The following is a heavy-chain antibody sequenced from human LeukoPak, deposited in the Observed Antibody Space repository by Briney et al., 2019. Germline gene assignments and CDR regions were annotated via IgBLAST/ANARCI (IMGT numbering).Heavy chain of an antibody. J-gene: IGHJ2*01. CDR2: TRFDGSNK. CDR1: GFTFSSYG. V-gene: IGHV3-30*02. CDR3: ARDFAKPNWYFDL. Sequence: PGGSLRLSCAASGFTFSSYGPHWVRQAPGKGLEWVAFTRFDGSNKYYADSVKGRFTISRDNSKNTLYLQMNSPRPEDTAVYYCARDFAKPNWYFDLWGRGTLVTVSS.